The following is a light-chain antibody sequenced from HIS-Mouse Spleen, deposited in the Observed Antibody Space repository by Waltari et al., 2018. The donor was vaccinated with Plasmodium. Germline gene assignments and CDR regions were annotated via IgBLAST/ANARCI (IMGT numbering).Light chain of an antibody. CDR1: SSDVGGYNY. V-gene: IGLV2-11*01. CDR3: CSYAGSYTYV. Sequence: QSALTQPRAVSGSPGQSVPISCTGTSSDVGGYNYVSWYQQHPAKAPKLMIYDVSKRPSGVPDRFSGSKSGNTASLTISGLQAEDEADYYCCSYAGSYTYVFGTGTKVTVL. CDR2: DVS. J-gene: IGLJ1*01.